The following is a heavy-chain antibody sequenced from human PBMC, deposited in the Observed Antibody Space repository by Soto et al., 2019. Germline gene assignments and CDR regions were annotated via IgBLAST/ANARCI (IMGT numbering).Heavy chain of an antibody. CDR2: IVVGSGNT. V-gene: IGHV1-58*01. CDR3: AEEGRRYYYGMDV. J-gene: IGHJ6*02. CDR1: GFTFTDSS. Sequence: SVKVSCKASGFTFTDSSVQWVRQARGQRLEWIGWIVVGSGNTDNAQKFQERVTFTRDMSTTTAYMELNRLRSEDTAVYYCAEEGRRYYYGMDVWGQRTTVTVSS.